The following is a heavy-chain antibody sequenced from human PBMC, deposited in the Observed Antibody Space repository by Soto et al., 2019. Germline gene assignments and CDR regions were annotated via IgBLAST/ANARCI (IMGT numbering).Heavy chain of an antibody. J-gene: IGHJ6*02. V-gene: IGHV3-30-3*01. Sequence: PGGSLRLSCEVSGFTFNDYHMSWIRQAPGKGLEWVAVISYDGSNKYYADSVKGRFTISRDNSKNTLYLQMNSLRAEDTAVYYCARDTVSGIAAALGYYGMDVWGQGTTVTVSS. D-gene: IGHD6-13*01. CDR2: ISYDGSNK. CDR1: GFTFNDYH. CDR3: ARDTVSGIAAALGYYGMDV.